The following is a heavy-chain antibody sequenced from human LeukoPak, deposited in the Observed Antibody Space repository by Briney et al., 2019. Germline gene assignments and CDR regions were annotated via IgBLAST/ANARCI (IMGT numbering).Heavy chain of an antibody. V-gene: IGHV4-59*01. Sequence: SETLSLTCTVSGGSISSYYWSWIRHPPGKGLEWIGYIYYSGSTNYNPSLKSRVTISVDTSKNQFSLKLSSVTAADTAVYYCAGVPGAGGDYFDYWGQGTLVAVSS. CDR1: GGSISSYY. J-gene: IGHJ4*02. CDR2: IYYSGST. CDR3: AGVPGAGGDYFDY. D-gene: IGHD1-26*01.